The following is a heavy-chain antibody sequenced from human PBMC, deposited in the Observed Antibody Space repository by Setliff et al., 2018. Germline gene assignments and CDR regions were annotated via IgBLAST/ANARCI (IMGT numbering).Heavy chain of an antibody. V-gene: IGHV4-31*03. J-gene: IGHJ5*02. D-gene: IGHD3-10*01. CDR1: GDSLSGDNYF. CDR2: IYYTGKT. CDR3: AGTSTYVLGSGSYWDRWFDP. Sequence: SETPSLTCTVSGDSLSGDNYFWSWIRHLPGKGLQWLGHIYYTGKTYYNPSLKSRLEMSVDTSKREFALRLSSVTAADTAVYYCAGTSTYVLGSGSYWDRWFDPWSQGTLVTVSS.